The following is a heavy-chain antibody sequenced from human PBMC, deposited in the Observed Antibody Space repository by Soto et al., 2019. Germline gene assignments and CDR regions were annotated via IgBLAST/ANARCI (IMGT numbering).Heavy chain of an antibody. J-gene: IGHJ4*02. Sequence: SETLSLTCAVYGGSFSGYYWSWIRQPPGKGLEWLGEINHSGITDYNPSLKSRITISIDTSKKQFSLKLSSVTAADTAVYYCAIGPRMWLAGGGYWGQGTRVTVSS. D-gene: IGHD6-19*01. CDR1: GGSFSGYY. CDR3: AIGPRMWLAGGGY. V-gene: IGHV4-34*01. CDR2: INHSGIT.